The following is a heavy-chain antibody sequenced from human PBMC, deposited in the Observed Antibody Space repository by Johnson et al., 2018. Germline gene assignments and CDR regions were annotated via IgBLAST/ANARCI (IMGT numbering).Heavy chain of an antibody. Sequence: EVQLVESGGGVVQPGRSLRLSCAGSGFTFSSYAMSWVRQAPGKGLEWVSAISGSGGSTYYADSVKGRFTISRDNSKNTLYLQMNSLRAEDTAVYYCGKGGVVVVTNYYYGMDVWGQGATVTGSS. CDR3: GKGGVVVVTNYYYGMDV. CDR1: GFTFSSYA. D-gene: IGHD3-22*01. V-gene: IGHV3-23*04. J-gene: IGHJ6*02. CDR2: ISGSGGST.